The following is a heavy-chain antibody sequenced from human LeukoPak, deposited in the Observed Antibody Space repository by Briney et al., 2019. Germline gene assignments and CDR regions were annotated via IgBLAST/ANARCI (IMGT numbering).Heavy chain of an antibody. Sequence: GASVEVSCKASGYTFTSYGISWVRQAPGQGLEWMGWISAYNGNTNYAQKLQGRVTMTTDTSTSTAYMELRSLRSDDTAVYYCARDHPLDYYDSSGYYYWDYWGQGTLVTVSS. CDR3: ARDHPLDYYDSSGYYYWDY. CDR2: ISAYNGNT. J-gene: IGHJ4*02. V-gene: IGHV1-18*01. D-gene: IGHD3-22*01. CDR1: GYTFTSYG.